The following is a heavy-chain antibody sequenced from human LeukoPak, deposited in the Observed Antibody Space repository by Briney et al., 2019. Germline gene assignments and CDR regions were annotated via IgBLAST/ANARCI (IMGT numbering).Heavy chain of an antibody. Sequence: PSETLSLTCTVSGGSISSYYWSWIRQPPGKGLEWIGYIYYSGSTNYNPSLKSRVTISVHTSKNQFSLKLSSVTAADTSVYYCARVSTDNNWGVTSYYMDVWGKGTTVSVSS. D-gene: IGHD7-27*01. V-gene: IGHV4-59*01. CDR1: GGSISSYY. CDR3: ARVSTDNNWGVTSYYMDV. CDR2: IYYSGST. J-gene: IGHJ6*03.